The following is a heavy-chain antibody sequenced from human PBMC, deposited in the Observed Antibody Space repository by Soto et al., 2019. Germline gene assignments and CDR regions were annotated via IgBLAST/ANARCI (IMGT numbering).Heavy chain of an antibody. CDR3: VGYSRGDSCCALGRFDI. J-gene: IGHJ3*02. D-gene: IGHD2-15*01. V-gene: IGHV3-23*01. CDR2: VSGSGIT. CDR1: GITFGDYT. Sequence: EVQLLESGGGLVQPGGSLRLSCAASGITFGDYTMSWVRQAPGKGLEWVSGVSGSGITHYADAVKGYITTSRANSKNTVYWHLNSLRAEEMGGHYCVGYSRGDSCCALGRFDIWGQGAMVTVSS.